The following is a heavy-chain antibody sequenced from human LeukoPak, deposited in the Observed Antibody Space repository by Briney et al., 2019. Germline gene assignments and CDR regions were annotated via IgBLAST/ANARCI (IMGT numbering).Heavy chain of an antibody. CDR3: SAYYTMTDY. J-gene: IGHJ4*02. D-gene: IGHD3-22*01. V-gene: IGHV3-74*01. Sequence: GGSLRLSCAASGFTFSNYWMHWVRQAPGKGLVWVSRINGDGSSTTYADSVKGRFTISRDNAKNSLYLQMNSLRAEDTAVYYCSAYYTMTDYWGQGTLVTVSS. CDR2: INGDGSST. CDR1: GFTFSNYW.